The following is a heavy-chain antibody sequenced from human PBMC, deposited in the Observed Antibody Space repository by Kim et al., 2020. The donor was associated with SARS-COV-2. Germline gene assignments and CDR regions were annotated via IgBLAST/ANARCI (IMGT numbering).Heavy chain of an antibody. D-gene: IGHD2-21*02. Sequence: SETLSLTCSVSGASVTRYIWSWIRQPPGKGLEWIGFIPYSGSTAYNPSLKNRVTIFVDTSKNEVSLKLSSVTATDTAVYYCARHYCGCDCFPSEVWFDP. J-gene: IGHJ5*02. CDR1: GASVTRYI. V-gene: IGHV4-59*08. CDR2: IPYSGST. CDR3: ARHYCGCDCFPSEVWFDP.